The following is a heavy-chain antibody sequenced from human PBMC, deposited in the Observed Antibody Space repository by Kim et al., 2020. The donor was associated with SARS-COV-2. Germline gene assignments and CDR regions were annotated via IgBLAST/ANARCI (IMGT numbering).Heavy chain of an antibody. CDR1: GGSISDYY. J-gene: IGHJ6*03. D-gene: IGHD3-3*01. CDR3: ARPLFGGDYSHFMDA. CDR2: INHRGVT. Sequence: SETLSLTCGVYGGSISDYYWNWIRQTPGKGLEWIAEINHRGVTNYNPSLKSRVTISLDTSKKQVSLKLTSVTAADTAVYYCARPLFGGDYSHFMDAWGKGTAVTVSS. V-gene: IGHV4-34*01.